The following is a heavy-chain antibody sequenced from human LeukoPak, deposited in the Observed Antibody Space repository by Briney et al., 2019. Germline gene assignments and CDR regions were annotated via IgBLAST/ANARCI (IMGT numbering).Heavy chain of an antibody. CDR3: AKSDRRAAEDY. J-gene: IGHJ4*02. CDR1: GFTLSSYA. CDR2: ISGSGGST. D-gene: IGHD6-13*01. V-gene: IGHV3-23*01. Sequence: GGSLTLSSAASGFTLSSYAMSCVHQAPGKGLEWVSAISGSGGSTYYADSLKGRFTISRDNSKNTLYLQMNSLRAEDTAVYYCAKSDRRAAEDYWGQATLVTVSS.